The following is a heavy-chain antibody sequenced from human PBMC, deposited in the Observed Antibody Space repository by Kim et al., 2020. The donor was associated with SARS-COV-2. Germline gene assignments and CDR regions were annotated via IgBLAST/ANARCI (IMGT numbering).Heavy chain of an antibody. J-gene: IGHJ6*03. CDR3: ARLRGSYDRYYYYYMDV. Sequence: SQTLSLTCAISGDSVSSNSAAWNWLRQSPSRGLEWLGRTYYRSKWYNDYAVSVKSRITINPDTSKNQFSLQLNSVTPEDMAVYYCARLRGSYDRYYYYYMDVWGKGTTVTVSS. V-gene: IGHV6-1*01. CDR1: GDSVSSNSAA. D-gene: IGHD1-26*01. CDR2: TYYRSKWYN.